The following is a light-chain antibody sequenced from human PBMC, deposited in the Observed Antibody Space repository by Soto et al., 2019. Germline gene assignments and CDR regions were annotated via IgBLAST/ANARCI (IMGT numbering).Light chain of an antibody. CDR3: QRYNNWPLT. V-gene: IGKV3-15*01. CDR2: DSS. J-gene: IGKJ4*01. Sequence: IVLTQSPSALSVSPGERVTLSCRASQGIGSTLAWYQQKPGQTPRLLIYDSSTRATGIPARFSGSGSGTEFTLTINGLQSEDFAVYYCQRYNNWPLTFGGGTKVDIK. CDR1: QGIGST.